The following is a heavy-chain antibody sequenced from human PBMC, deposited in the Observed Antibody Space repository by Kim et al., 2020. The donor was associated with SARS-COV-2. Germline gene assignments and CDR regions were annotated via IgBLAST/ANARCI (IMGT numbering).Heavy chain of an antibody. D-gene: IGHD1-26*01. V-gene: IGHV3-23*01. CDR2: ISGSGGST. Sequence: GGSLRLSCAASGFTFSSYAMSWVRQAPGKGLEWVSAISGSGGSTYYADSVKGRFTISRDNSKNTLYLQMNSLRAEDTAVYYCAKDYAKGVGQWLAHSGSYYPSFDYWGQGTLVTVSS. J-gene: IGHJ4*02. CDR3: AKDYAKGVGQWLAHSGSYYPSFDY. CDR1: GFTFSSYA.